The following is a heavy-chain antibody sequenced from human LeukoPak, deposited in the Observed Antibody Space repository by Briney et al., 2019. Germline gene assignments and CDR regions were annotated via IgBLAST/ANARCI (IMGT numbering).Heavy chain of an antibody. CDR3: ARDGSLYFGSGSYRAYFFDS. V-gene: IGHV4-30-4*01. D-gene: IGHD3-10*01. CDR1: DDSISSGDYY. Sequence: PSETLSLTCTVSDDSISSGDYYGSGVRQPPGKGLGWIGCISYIGRTSYTPSLKSRLTISFDAPRNQVSLRLSSVTAADTAVYYCARDGSLYFGSGSYRAYFFDSWGQGTLVTVSS. J-gene: IGHJ4*02. CDR2: ISYIGRT.